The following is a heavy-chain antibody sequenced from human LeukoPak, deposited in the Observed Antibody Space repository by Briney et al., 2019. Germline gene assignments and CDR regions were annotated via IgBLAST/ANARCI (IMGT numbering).Heavy chain of an antibody. V-gene: IGHV3-11*01. J-gene: IGHJ4*02. CDR2: ITSGGAST. CDR1: GFSISEYY. D-gene: IGHD3-16*01. Sequence: GGSLRLSCDASGFSISEYYMSWIRQSPGKGLEWISYITSGGASTNYADSVKGRFTISRDKAKNSVALQLNSLRAEDTAVYYGTRQRRGTYYAFDSWGKGTLVTVSS. CDR3: TRQRRGTYYAFDS.